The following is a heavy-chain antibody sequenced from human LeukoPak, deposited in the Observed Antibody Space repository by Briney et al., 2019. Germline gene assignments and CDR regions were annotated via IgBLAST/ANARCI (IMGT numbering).Heavy chain of an antibody. V-gene: IGHV4-59*01. CDR2: IYYSGST. Sequence: SETLSLTCTVSGGSISSYYWSWIRQPPGKGLEWIGYIYYSGSTNYNPSLKSRVTISVDTSKNQLSLKLSSVTAADTAVYYCARDSTAPDILTGYYWRWFDPWGQGTLVTVSS. J-gene: IGHJ5*02. D-gene: IGHD3-9*01. CDR1: GGSISSYY. CDR3: ARDSTAPDILTGYYWRWFDP.